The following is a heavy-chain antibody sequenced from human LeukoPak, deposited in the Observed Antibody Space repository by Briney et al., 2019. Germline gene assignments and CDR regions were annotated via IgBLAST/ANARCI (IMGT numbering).Heavy chain of an antibody. CDR1: GYTLTELS. CDR2: FDPEDGET. V-gene: IGHV1-24*01. J-gene: IGHJ6*02. D-gene: IGHD4-11*01. Sequence: ASVKVSCKVSGYTLTELSMHWVRQAPGKGLEWMGGFDPEDGETIYAQKFQGRVTMTEDTSTDTAYMELSSQRSEDTAVYYCATGGQSAYGMDVWGQGTTVTVSS. CDR3: ATGGQSAYGMDV.